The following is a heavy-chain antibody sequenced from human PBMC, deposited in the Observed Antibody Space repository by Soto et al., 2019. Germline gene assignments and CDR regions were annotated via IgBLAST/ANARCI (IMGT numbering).Heavy chain of an antibody. J-gene: IGHJ6*01. Sequence: QVQLVQSGAEVKKPGSSVKVSCKASGGTFSSYTISWVRQAPGQGLEWMGRIIPILGIANYAQKFQGRETITPDKYTSTAYMELSSLRSEDTAVYYCARGVAATSYYYYGMDVWGQGTTVAVSS. V-gene: IGHV1-69*02. CDR1: GGTFSSYT. D-gene: IGHD2-15*01. CDR3: ARGVAATSYYYYGMDV. CDR2: IIPILGIA.